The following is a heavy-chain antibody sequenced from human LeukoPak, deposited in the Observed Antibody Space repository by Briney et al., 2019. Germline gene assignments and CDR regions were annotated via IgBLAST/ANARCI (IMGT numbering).Heavy chain of an antibody. V-gene: IGHV3-23*01. J-gene: IGHJ6*02. CDR2: FGGSGAST. CDR1: GFTFSSYA. D-gene: IGHD3-10*01. CDR3: AKGLDPQTYGSGSRSVGMDV. Sequence: GGSLRLSCAASGFTFSSYAMSWVRQAPGKGLEWVSTFGGSGASTYYADSVKGRFTISRDNSKNTLYLQLNSLRAEDTAFYYCAKGLDPQTYGSGSRSVGMDVWGQGTTVTVSS.